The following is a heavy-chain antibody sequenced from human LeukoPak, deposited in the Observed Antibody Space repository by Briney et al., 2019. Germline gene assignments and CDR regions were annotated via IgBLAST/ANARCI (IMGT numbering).Heavy chain of an antibody. Sequence: GGSLRLSCTASGFTFSDYWMTWVRQAPGKGPEWVANIKQDGSQRYHVDSVRGRFTISRDNAKNSLFLQMNGLRAEDTAVYYCARRGGSSSRRSPIDYWGQGTLVTVSS. V-gene: IGHV3-7*01. CDR2: IKQDGSQR. CDR1: GFTFSDYW. CDR3: ARRGGSSSRRSPIDY. D-gene: IGHD6-6*01. J-gene: IGHJ4*02.